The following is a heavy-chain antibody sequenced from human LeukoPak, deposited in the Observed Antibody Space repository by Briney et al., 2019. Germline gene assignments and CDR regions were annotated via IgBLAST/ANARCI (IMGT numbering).Heavy chain of an antibody. V-gene: IGHV3-23*01. CDR1: GFTFSSYA. D-gene: IGHD3-10*01. CDR3: AKVSIGELEYYFDY. CDR2: ISGSGGST. Sequence: PGGSLRLSCPASGFTFSSYAMSWVRQAPGKGLEWVSAISGSGGSTYYADSVKGRFTISRDNSKNTLYLQMNSLRAEDTAVYYCAKVSIGELEYYFDYWGQGTLVTVSS. J-gene: IGHJ4*02.